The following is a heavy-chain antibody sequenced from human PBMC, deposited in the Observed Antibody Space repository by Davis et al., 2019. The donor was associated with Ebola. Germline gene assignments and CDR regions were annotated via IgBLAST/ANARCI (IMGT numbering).Heavy chain of an antibody. Sequence: GESLKISCAASGFTFSGSAMHWVRQASGKGLEWVGRIRSKANSYATAYAASVKGRFTISRDDSKNTAYLQMNSLKTEDTAVYYCTCSGPADYWGQGTLATVSS. CDR1: GFTFSGSA. J-gene: IGHJ4*02. D-gene: IGHD2-15*01. CDR3: TCSGPADY. V-gene: IGHV3-73*01. CDR2: IRSKANSYAT.